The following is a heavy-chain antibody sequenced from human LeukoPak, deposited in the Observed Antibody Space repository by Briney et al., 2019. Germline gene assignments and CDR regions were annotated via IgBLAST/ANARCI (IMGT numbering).Heavy chain of an antibody. D-gene: IGHD3-16*01. Sequence: SETLSLTCTVSGGSISSYYWSWIRQPAGKGLEWIGRIYTSGSTNYNPSLKSRVTMSVDTSKNQFSLRLSSVTAADTAVYYCARETSQKGAHYMDVWGKGTTVTISS. V-gene: IGHV4-4*07. CDR3: ARETSQKGAHYMDV. CDR2: IYTSGST. CDR1: GGSISSYY. J-gene: IGHJ6*03.